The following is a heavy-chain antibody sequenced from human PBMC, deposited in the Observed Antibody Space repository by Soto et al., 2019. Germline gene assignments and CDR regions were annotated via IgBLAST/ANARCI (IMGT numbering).Heavy chain of an antibody. V-gene: IGHV4-59*01. Sequence: GSLTLSCAPSGFSFSYYSSWIRQPPGKGLEWIGYIYYSESTNYNPSLKSRVTISVDTAKNQFSLKLSSVTAADTAVYYCARDKITGLFDYWGQGTLVTVSS. J-gene: IGHJ4*02. CDR1: GFSFSYY. CDR3: ARDKITGLFDY. CDR2: IYYSEST. D-gene: IGHD2-8*02.